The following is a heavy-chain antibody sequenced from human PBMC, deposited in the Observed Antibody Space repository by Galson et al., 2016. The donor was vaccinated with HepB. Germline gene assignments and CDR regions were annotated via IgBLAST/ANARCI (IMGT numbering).Heavy chain of an antibody. J-gene: IGHJ6*02. V-gene: IGHV4-38-2*02. Sequence: SETLSLTCRVSDFSIDSGYYWGWIRQPPGRGLEWIGSLYHSGSASYNPSLKSRVTISVDTYRNQFSLKVTSVTAADTAIYYCTRDPQPVYYYHRMDVWGQGTTVTVSS. CDR1: DFSIDSGYY. CDR3: TRDPQPVYYYHRMDV. CDR2: LYHSGSA. D-gene: IGHD6-13*01.